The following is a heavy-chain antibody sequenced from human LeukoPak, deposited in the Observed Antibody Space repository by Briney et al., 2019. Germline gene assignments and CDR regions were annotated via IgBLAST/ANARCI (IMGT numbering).Heavy chain of an antibody. CDR3: ARDTSYYLDSSGDDY. V-gene: IGHV1-18*01. CDR1: GYTFTSYG. J-gene: IGHJ4*02. D-gene: IGHD3-22*01. Sequence: VASVKVSCKASGYTFTSYGISWVRQAPGQGLEWMGWISAYNGNTNYAQKLQGRVTMTTDTSTSTAYMELRSLRSDDTAVYYCARDTSYYLDSSGDDYWGQGTLVTVSS. CDR2: ISAYNGNT.